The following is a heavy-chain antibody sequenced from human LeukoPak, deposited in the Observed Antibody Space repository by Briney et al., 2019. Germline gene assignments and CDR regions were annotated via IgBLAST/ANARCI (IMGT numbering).Heavy chain of an antibody. CDR2: INHSGST. CDR1: GGSFSGYY. D-gene: IGHD1-26*01. CDR3: ARGRRTGSGSYYAN. V-gene: IGHV4-34*01. Sequence: PSETLSLTCAVYGGSFSGYYWSWIRQPPGKGLEWIGEINHSGSTNYNPSLKSRVTISVDTSKNQFSLKLSSVTAADTAVYYCARGRRTGSGSYYANWGQGTLVTVSS. J-gene: IGHJ4*02.